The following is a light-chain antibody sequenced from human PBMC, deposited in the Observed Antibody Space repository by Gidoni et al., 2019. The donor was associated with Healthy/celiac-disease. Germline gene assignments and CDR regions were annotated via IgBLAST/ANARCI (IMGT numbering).Light chain of an antibody. Sequence: EIVLTQSPATLSVSPGERATLSCRVSQSVSSYLAWYQQKPGQAPRLLIYDASNRATGIPARFSGSGSGTDFTLTISSLEPEDFAVYYCQQRSNWPGYTFGQGTKLEIK. CDR2: DAS. CDR3: QQRSNWPGYT. J-gene: IGKJ2*01. CDR1: QSVSSY. V-gene: IGKV3-11*01.